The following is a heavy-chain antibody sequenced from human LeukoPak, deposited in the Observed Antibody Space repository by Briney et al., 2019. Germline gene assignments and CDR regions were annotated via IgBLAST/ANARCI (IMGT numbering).Heavy chain of an antibody. CDR3: ARDREQQLVRFYNAFDI. CDR1: GGSISSNNYN. CDR2: IYYSGST. Sequence: PSETLSLTCTVSGGSISSNNYNWGWIRQPPGKGLEWIGNIYYSGSTYYNPSLKSRVTISVDTSKNQFSLKLSSVTAADTAVYYCARDREQQLVRFYNAFDIWGQGTMVTVSS. J-gene: IGHJ3*02. D-gene: IGHD6-13*01. V-gene: IGHV4-39*02.